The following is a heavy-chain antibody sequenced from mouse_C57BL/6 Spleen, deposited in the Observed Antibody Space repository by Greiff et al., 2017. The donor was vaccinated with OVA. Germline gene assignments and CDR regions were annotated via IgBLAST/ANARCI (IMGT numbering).Heavy chain of an antibody. CDR3: ARRGYYYGSSYYFDY. CDR1: GYTFTSYW. Sequence: VQLQQPGAELVRPGTSVKLSCKASGYTFTSYWMHWVKQRPGQGLEWIGVIDPSDSYTNYNQKFKGKATLTVDTSSSTAYMQHSSLTSEDSAVYYCARRGYYYGSSYYFDYWGQGTTLTVSS. CDR2: IDPSDSYT. J-gene: IGHJ2*01. V-gene: IGHV1-59*01. D-gene: IGHD1-1*01.